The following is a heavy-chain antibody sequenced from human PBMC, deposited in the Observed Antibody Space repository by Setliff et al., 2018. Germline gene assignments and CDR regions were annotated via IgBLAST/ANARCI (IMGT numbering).Heavy chain of an antibody. CDR3: ARSRSNFWSGYFNWFDP. V-gene: IGHV5-51*01. CDR1: GYSFTSFW. D-gene: IGHD3-3*01. Sequence: GESLKISCKGSGYSFTSFWIGWVRQMPGKGLEWMGIIYPGDSDTRYSPSFQGQVTISADKSISTAYLQWSSLKASDTAMYYCARSRSNFWSGYFNWFDPWGQGTLVTVSS. J-gene: IGHJ5*02. CDR2: IYPGDSDT.